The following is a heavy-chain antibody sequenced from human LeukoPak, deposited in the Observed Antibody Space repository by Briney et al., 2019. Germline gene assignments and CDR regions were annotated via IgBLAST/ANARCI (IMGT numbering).Heavy chain of an antibody. CDR3: ARQVYWSGYFVFDY. V-gene: IGHV4-59*08. Sequence: SETLSLTCTVSGGSINNYYWSWIRQPRGKGLEWIGYVHDSGSTNYNPSLKSRLTISVDTSKNQFSLKLSSVTAADTAMYYCARQVYWSGYFVFDYWGQGTLVTVSS. J-gene: IGHJ4*02. CDR1: GGSINNYY. D-gene: IGHD3-3*01. CDR2: VHDSGST.